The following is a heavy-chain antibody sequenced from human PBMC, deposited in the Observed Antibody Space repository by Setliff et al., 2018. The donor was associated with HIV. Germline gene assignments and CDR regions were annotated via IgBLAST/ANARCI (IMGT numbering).Heavy chain of an antibody. CDR3: ARDRRGYYYGSGSCYMDV. Sequence: NPSETLSLTCTVSGGSISGYYWSWIRQPPGKGLEWTGYIYYIGNTNYNPSLKGRVTLSVDTSKNQLSLKLSSVTAADTAVYYCARDRRGYYYGSGSCYMDVWGTGTTVTVSS. D-gene: IGHD3-10*01. CDR1: GGSISGYY. J-gene: IGHJ6*03. V-gene: IGHV4-59*01. CDR2: IYYIGNT.